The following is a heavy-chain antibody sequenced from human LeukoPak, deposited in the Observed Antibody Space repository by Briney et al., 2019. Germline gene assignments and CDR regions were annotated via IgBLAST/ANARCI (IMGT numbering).Heavy chain of an antibody. Sequence: ASVKVSCKASGYTFTGYYMHWVRQAPGQGLEWMGWINPNSGGTNYAQKFQGRVTMTRDTSISTAYMELSRLRSDDTAVYYCARGYSSSWETETPHAVGYWGQGTLVTVSS. D-gene: IGHD6-13*01. V-gene: IGHV1-2*02. J-gene: IGHJ4*02. CDR3: ARGYSSSWETETPHAVGY. CDR2: INPNSGGT. CDR1: GYTFTGYY.